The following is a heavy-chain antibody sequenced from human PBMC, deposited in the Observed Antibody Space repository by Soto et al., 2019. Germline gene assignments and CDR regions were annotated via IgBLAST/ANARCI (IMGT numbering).Heavy chain of an antibody. J-gene: IGHJ4*02. CDR2: ISSTTNYI. CDR1: GFTFTRYI. V-gene: IGHV3-21*06. Sequence: PGGSLRLSCAASGFTFTRYIMNWVRQAPGKGLEWVSSISSTTNYIYYGDSMKGRFTISRDNAKNSLYLEMNSLRAEDTAVYYCARESEDLTSNFDYWGQGTMLTVSS. CDR3: ARESEDLTSNFDY.